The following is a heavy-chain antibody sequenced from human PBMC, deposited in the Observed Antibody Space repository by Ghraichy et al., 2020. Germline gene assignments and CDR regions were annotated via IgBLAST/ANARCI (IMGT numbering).Heavy chain of an antibody. CDR3: ARPNREYYDFWSGYYRN. CDR2: ISSSSSTI. CDR1: GFTFSSYS. Sequence: GGSLRLSCAASGFTFSSYSMSWVRQAPGKGLEWVSYISSSSSTIYYADSVKGRFTISRDNDKNSLHLQMNSLRDEDTAVYYCARPNREYYDFWSGYYRNWGQGTLVTVSS. V-gene: IGHV3-48*02. J-gene: IGHJ4*02. D-gene: IGHD3-3*01.